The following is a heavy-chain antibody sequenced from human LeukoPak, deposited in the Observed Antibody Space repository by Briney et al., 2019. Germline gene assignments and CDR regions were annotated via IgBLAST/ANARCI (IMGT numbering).Heavy chain of an antibody. CDR1: GYTFTSYA. Sequence: GASVKVSCKASGYTFTSYAMNWVRQAPGQGLEWMGWISAYNGNTNYAQKLQGRVTMTTDTSTSTAYMELRSLRSDDTAVYYCARDHVRSPDRPDYYYYYGMDVWGQGTTVTVSS. CDR2: ISAYNGNT. V-gene: IGHV1-18*01. J-gene: IGHJ6*02. D-gene: IGHD1-14*01. CDR3: ARDHVRSPDRPDYYYYYGMDV.